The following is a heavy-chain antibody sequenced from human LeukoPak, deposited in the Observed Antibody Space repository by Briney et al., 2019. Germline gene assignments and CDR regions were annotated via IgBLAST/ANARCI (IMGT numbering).Heavy chain of an antibody. D-gene: IGHD6-13*01. CDR1: GGSISSSSYY. Sequence: SETLSLTCTVSGGSISSSSYYWGWIRQPPGKGLVWIGSIYYSGSTYYNPSLKSRVTISVDTSKNQFSLKLSSVTAADTAVYYCARHTSLSSAAHDYWGQGTLVTVSS. CDR3: ARHTSLSSAAHDY. V-gene: IGHV4-39*01. J-gene: IGHJ4*02. CDR2: IYYSGST.